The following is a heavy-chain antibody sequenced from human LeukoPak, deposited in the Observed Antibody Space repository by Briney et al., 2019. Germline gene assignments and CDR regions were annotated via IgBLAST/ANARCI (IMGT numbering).Heavy chain of an antibody. CDR1: GGSISSSSYY. CDR2: ISNRGSP. Sequence: PSETLSLTCTVSGGSISSSSYYWGWIRQPPGKGLEWIGSISNRGSPYYNPSLKSRVTMSVDTPNNHFSLRLSSVTAADTAVYYCVRDGGFYYTASPNSWFDPWGQGTLVTVSS. J-gene: IGHJ5*02. CDR3: VRDGGFYYTASPNSWFDP. V-gene: IGHV4-39*02. D-gene: IGHD2-15*01.